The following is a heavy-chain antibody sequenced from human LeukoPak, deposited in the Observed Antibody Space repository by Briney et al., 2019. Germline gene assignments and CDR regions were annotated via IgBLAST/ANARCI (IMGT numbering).Heavy chain of an antibody. CDR3: ARQGYSSSWYGDAFDI. CDR2: ISSSGSTI. Sequence: PGGSLRLSCAASGFTFSDYYMSCIRQAPGEGLEGVSYISSSGSTIYYADPVKGRFTISRDNAKNSLYLQMNSRRAEDTAVYYCARQGYSSSWYGDAFDIWGQGTMVTVSS. J-gene: IGHJ3*02. D-gene: IGHD6-13*01. CDR1: GFTFSDYY. V-gene: IGHV3-11*04.